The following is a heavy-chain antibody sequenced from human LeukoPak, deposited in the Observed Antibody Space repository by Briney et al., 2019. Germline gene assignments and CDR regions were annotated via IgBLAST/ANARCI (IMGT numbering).Heavy chain of an antibody. CDR2: IYYSGST. CDR3: ARGSIVGATNFDY. CDR1: GGSISSYY. V-gene: IGHV4-59*12. J-gene: IGHJ4*02. Sequence: SETLSLTCTVSGGSISSYYWSWIRQPPGKGLEWIGYIYYSGSTNYNPSLKSRVTISVDTSKNQFSLKLSSVTAADTAVYYCARGSIVGATNFDYWGQGTLVTASS. D-gene: IGHD1-26*01.